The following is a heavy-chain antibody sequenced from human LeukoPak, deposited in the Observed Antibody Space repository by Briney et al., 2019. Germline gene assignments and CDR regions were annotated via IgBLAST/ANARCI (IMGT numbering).Heavy chain of an antibody. V-gene: IGHV4-61*01. CDR1: GGSVSSGSYY. J-gene: IGHJ4*02. CDR2: IYYSGST. CDR3: ARSGSFDDY. Sequence: SETLSLTCTVSGGSVSSGSYYWSWIRQPPGKGLVWIGYIYYSGSTNYNPSLKSRVTISVDTSKNQFSLKLSSVTAADTAVYYCARSGSFDDYWGQGTLVTVSS. D-gene: IGHD1-26*01.